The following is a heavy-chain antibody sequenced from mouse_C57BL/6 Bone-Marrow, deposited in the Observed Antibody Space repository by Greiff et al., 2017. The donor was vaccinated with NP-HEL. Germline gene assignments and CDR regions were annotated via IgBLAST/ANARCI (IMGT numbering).Heavy chain of an antibody. D-gene: IGHD1-1*01. CDR2: IDPETGGT. Sequence: VQLVESGAELVRPGASVTLSCKASGYTFTDYEMHWVKQTPVHGLEWIGAIDPETGGTAYNQKFKGKAILTADKSSSTAYMELRSLTSEDSAVYYCTRGVIKYYFDYWGQGTTLTVSS. V-gene: IGHV1-15*01. CDR1: GYTFTDYE. J-gene: IGHJ2*01. CDR3: TRGVIKYYFDY.